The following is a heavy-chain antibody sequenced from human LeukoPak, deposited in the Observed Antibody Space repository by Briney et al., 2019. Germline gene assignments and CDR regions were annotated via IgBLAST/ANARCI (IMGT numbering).Heavy chain of an antibody. Sequence: GGSLRLSCAASGFTFSSYSMNWVRQAPGKGLEWVSSISSSSSYLYYADSVKGRFTISRDNAKNSLYLQMNSLRAEDTAVYYCARDGSICSGGSCYDWFDPWGQGTLVTVSS. J-gene: IGHJ5*02. D-gene: IGHD2-15*01. V-gene: IGHV3-21*01. CDR3: ARDGSICSGGSCYDWFDP. CDR1: GFTFSSYS. CDR2: ISSSSSYL.